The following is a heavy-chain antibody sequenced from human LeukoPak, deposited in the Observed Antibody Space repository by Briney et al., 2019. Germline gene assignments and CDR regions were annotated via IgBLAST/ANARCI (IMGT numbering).Heavy chain of an antibody. CDR3: ARGYGGDSFWYFDY. Sequence: PGGSLRLSCAASGFTLGSYWMTWVRQAPRKGLEWAAAIKEDGSETYYVDSVKGRFTISRDNAKNSLYLQMNSLRAEDTAVYYCARGYGGDSFWYFDYWGQGTLVTVSS. CDR2: IKEDGSET. D-gene: IGHD2-21*02. V-gene: IGHV3-7*02. CDR1: GFTLGSYW. J-gene: IGHJ4*02.